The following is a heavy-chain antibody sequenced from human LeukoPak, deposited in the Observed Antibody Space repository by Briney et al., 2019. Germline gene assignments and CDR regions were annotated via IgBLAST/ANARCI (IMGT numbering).Heavy chain of an antibody. J-gene: IGHJ2*01. CDR2: ISSSGSTI. CDR1: GFTFSSYE. V-gene: IGHV3-48*03. CDR3: ARDGQWFFDL. Sequence: PGGSLRLSCAASGFTFSSYEMNWVRQAPGKGLVWVSYISSSGSTIYYADSVKGRFTISRDNAKNSLYLQMNSLRAEDTAVYYCARDGQWFFDLWGRGTLVTVSS.